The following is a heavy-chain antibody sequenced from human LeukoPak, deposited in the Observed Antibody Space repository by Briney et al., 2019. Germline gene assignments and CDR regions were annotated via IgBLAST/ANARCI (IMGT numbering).Heavy chain of an antibody. D-gene: IGHD2-8*01. V-gene: IGHV3-33*03. J-gene: IGHJ6*02. Sequence: GGSLRLSCAASGFTFSSYGMHWVRQAPGKGLEWVAVIWYDGSNKYYADSVKGRFTISRDNAKNSLYLQMNSLRAEDTALYYCAKGRLMVYAISFYYYYGMDVWGQGTTVTVSS. CDR3: AKGRLMVYAISFYYYYGMDV. CDR1: GFTFSSYG. CDR2: IWYDGSNK.